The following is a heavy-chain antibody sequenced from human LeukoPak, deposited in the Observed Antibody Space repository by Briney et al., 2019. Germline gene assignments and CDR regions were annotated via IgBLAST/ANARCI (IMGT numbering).Heavy chain of an antibody. CDR2: ISSSSSTI. CDR1: GFTFSSYS. J-gene: IGHJ3*02. CDR3: ARPPLRFLEWDNAFDI. V-gene: IGHV3-48*01. Sequence: GGSLRLSCAASGFTFSSYSMNWVRQAPGKGLEWVSYISSSSSTIYYADSVKGRFTISRDNAKNSLYLQMNSLRAEDTAVYYCARPPLRFLEWDNAFDIWGQGTMVTVSS. D-gene: IGHD3-3*01.